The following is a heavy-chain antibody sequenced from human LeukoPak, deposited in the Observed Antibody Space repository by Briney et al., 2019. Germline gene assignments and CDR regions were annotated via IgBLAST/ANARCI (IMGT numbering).Heavy chain of an antibody. CDR3: ARDRYSGYEGIDY. CDR2: IYSGGST. J-gene: IGHJ4*02. D-gene: IGHD5-12*01. V-gene: IGHV3-66*01. CDR1: GFTVSSNY. Sequence: GGSLRLSCAASGFTVSSNYMSWVRQAPGKGLEWVSVIYSGGSTYYADSVKGRFTISRDNSKNTLYLQMNSLSAEDTAVYYCARDRYSGYEGIDYWGQGTLVTVSS.